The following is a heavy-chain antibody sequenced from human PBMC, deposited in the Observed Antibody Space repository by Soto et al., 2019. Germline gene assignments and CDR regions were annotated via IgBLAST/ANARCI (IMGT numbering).Heavy chain of an antibody. CDR1: GFTFSSYA. V-gene: IGHV3-23*01. D-gene: IGHD2-2*01. Sequence: GGSLRLSCAASGFTFSSYAMSWVRQAPGKGLEWVSAISGSGGSTYYADSVKGRFTISRDNSKNTLYLQMNSLRAEDTAVYYCAKDDGSVVVPAAGFHYYYYGMDVWGQGTTVTVSS. CDR3: AKDDGSVVVPAAGFHYYYYGMDV. J-gene: IGHJ6*02. CDR2: ISGSGGST.